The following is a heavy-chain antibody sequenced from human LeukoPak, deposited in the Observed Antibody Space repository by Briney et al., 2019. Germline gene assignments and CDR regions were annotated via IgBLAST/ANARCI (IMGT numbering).Heavy chain of an antibody. J-gene: IGHJ4*02. V-gene: IGHV3-15*01. D-gene: IGHD3-9*01. Sequence: GGPLRLSRAASGFTYSNAWMSGVRQAPGKGLEGVGRIKSKTDGGTTDYAAPVKGRFTISRDDSKNTLYLQMNSLKTEDTAVYYCTTGSQSYDILTGYYTRQSFDYWGQGTLVTVSS. CDR2: IKSKTDGGTT. CDR3: TTGSQSYDILTGYYTRQSFDY. CDR1: GFTYSNAW.